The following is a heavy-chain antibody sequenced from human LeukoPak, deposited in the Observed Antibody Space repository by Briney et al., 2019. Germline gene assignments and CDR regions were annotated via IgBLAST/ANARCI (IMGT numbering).Heavy chain of an antibody. CDR3: ARSGVPHGTDV. CDR1: GFTFSSYW. CDR2: IKQDGSET. V-gene: IGHV3-7*04. D-gene: IGHD7-27*01. J-gene: IGHJ6*02. Sequence: GGSLRLSCAASGFTFSSYWMTWVRQAPEKGLEWVANIKQDGSETYYVDSGKGRFTISRDNAKNSLCLHMNSLRVEDSAVYYCARSGVPHGTDVWGQGTTVTVSS.